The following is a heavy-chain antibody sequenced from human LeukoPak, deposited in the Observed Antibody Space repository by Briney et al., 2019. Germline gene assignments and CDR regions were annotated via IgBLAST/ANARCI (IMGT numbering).Heavy chain of an antibody. CDR1: GGFFSGYY. CDR2: INHSGST. D-gene: IGHD1-26*01. Sequence: KPSETLSLTCAVYGGFFSGYYWSWIRQPPGKGLEWIGEINHSGSTNYNPSLKSRVTISVDTSKNQFSLKLSSVTAADTAVYYCARVGGYPLRMDVWGKGTTVTVSS. CDR3: ARVGGYPLRMDV. V-gene: IGHV4-34*01. J-gene: IGHJ6*03.